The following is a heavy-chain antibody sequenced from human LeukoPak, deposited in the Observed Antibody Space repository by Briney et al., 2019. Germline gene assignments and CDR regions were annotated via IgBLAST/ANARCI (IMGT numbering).Heavy chain of an antibody. CDR1: GITVARND. CDR2: IYTGGNT. V-gene: IGHV3-66*01. J-gene: IGHJ6*02. Sequence: GGSLRLSCVASGITVARNDMNWVRQAPGKGLEWVSVIYTGGNTNHVASVKGRFTISRDSSKNTLYLQMNSLRAEDTAVYYCVRDGGSYYYHGMDVWGQGTTVTVSS. D-gene: IGHD1-26*01. CDR3: VRDGGSYYYHGMDV.